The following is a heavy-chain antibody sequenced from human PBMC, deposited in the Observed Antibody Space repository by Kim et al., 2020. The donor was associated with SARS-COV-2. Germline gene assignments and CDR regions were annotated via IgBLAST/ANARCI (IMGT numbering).Heavy chain of an antibody. Sequence: SETLSLTCTVSGDSIYRSSFFWGWIRQPPGKGPEWIGNKYYSGTSDYNPSLKSRITMSVDTSKNQFFLSLTSVTAADTAVYYCARLRGGYYGGYIDYWGPRALVTLSS. D-gene: IGHD3-22*01. CDR2: KYYSGTS. V-gene: IGHV4-39*01. CDR3: ARLRGGYYGGYIDY. CDR1: GDSIYRSSFF. J-gene: IGHJ4*02.